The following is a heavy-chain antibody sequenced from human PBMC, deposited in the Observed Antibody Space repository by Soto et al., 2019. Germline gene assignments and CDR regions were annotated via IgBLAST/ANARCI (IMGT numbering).Heavy chain of an antibody. CDR1: GGSFSGYY. V-gene: IGHV4-34*01. CDR3: ARGGIDDAFDI. D-gene: IGHD2-21*01. J-gene: IGHJ3*02. CDR2: INHSGST. Sequence: SETLSLTCAVYGGSFSGYYWSWIRQPPGKGLEWIGEINHSGSTNYNPSLKSRVTISVDTSKNQFSLKLSSVTAADTAVYCCARGGIDDAFDIWGQGTMVTVSS.